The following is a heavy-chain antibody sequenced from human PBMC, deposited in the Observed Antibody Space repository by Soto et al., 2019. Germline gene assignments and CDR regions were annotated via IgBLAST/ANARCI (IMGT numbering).Heavy chain of an antibody. CDR2: IYWDDDR. CDR1: GFSLSTSGVA. CDR3: AHRVPIEGHFDP. J-gene: IGHJ5*02. V-gene: IGHV2-5*02. Sequence: QITLKESGPTLVKPTQTLTLTCSFSGFSLSTSGVAVGWIRQPPGKALEWLAVIYWDDDRRYSPSLKSRLTITKDTAKNQVVLTMTNMDPVDTATYYCAHRVPIEGHFDPWGQGTLVTVSS.